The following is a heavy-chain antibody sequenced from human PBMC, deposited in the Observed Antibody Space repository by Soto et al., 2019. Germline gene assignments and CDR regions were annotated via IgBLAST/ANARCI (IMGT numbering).Heavy chain of an antibody. D-gene: IGHD3-22*01. V-gene: IGHV3-48*02. CDR3: ASDPPEYDSSGLDSFDI. Sequence: EVQLVESGGGLVQPGGSLRLSCAASGFTFSSYSMNWVRQAPGKGLEWVSYISSSSSTIYYADSVKGQFTISRDNAKNSLYLHINSLRDEDTAVYYCASDPPEYDSSGLDSFDIWGQGTMVTVAS. CDR1: GFTFSSYS. J-gene: IGHJ3*02. CDR2: ISSSSSTI.